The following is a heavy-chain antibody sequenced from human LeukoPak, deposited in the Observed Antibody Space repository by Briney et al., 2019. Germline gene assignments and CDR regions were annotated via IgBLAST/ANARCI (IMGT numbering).Heavy chain of an antibody. CDR1: GFTFSSYA. CDR2: ISGSGGNT. V-gene: IGHV3-23*01. Sequence: GGSLRLSCAASGFTFSSYAMSWVRQAPGKGLEWVSAISGSGGNTYYADSVKGRFTISRDNSKNTLYLQMNSLRAEDTAVYYCAKDRGSGSSSYYYYGMDVWGKGTTVTVSS. J-gene: IGHJ6*04. CDR3: AKDRGSGSSSYYYYGMDV. D-gene: IGHD3-10*01.